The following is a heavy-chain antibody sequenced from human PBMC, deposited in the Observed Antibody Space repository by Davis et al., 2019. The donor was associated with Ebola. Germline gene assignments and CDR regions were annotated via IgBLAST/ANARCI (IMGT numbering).Heavy chain of an antibody. CDR3: AREGPRSSSGWHDAFDI. D-gene: IGHD6-19*01. J-gene: IGHJ3*02. Sequence: GGSLTLSCAASGFTFSSYSMNRVRQAPGKGLQWVSSISSSSSYIYYADSVKGRFTISRYNAKNSLYLQMNSLRAEDTAVYYCAREGPRSSSGWHDAFDIWGQGTMVIVSS. CDR1: GFTFSSYS. V-gene: IGHV3-21*01. CDR2: ISSSSSYI.